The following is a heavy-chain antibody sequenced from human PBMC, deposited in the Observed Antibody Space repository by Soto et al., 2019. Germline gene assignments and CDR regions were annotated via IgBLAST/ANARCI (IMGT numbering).Heavy chain of an antibody. CDR1: QFTFNVYG. V-gene: IGHV3-23*01. CDR3: AKKHAAWPSNWLHA. CDR2: ISVTGENS. Sequence: GGSLRLSCTASQFTFNVYGMSWVRQAPGKGLEWVSSISVTGENSLYADSVRGRFTMSRDNSKGVLYLQMNSLRVDDTAMYYCAKKHAAWPSNWLHAWGQGALATVSS. J-gene: IGHJ5*02.